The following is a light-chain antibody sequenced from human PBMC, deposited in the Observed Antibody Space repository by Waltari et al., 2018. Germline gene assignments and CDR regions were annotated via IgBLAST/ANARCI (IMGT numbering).Light chain of an antibody. Sequence: QLVLTQSPSASASLGASVKLTCTLSSGHSDYAIAWHQQQPGKGPRYLMKLNSDGSHNKGDGIPDRFSGSSSGAERCLTISSLQSEDEADYYCHAWRSGILVFAGGTKLTVL. V-gene: IGLV4-69*01. CDR1: SGHSDYA. CDR2: LNSDGSH. CDR3: HAWRSGILV. J-gene: IGLJ2*01.